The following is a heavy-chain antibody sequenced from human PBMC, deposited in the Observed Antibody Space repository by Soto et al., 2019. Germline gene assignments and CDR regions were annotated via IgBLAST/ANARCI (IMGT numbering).Heavy chain of an antibody. CDR1: GYSFTSYG. Sequence: QVQLVQSGAEVKKPGASVKVSCKASGYSFTSYGISWVRQAPGQGLEWMGWISAYNGNTNYAQKLQGRVTLTTDTSTSTAYMELRSLRSDDTAVYYCARDARGGNPYDYFDYWGQGTLVTVSS. CDR3: ARDARGGNPYDYFDY. CDR2: ISAYNGNT. D-gene: IGHD2-15*01. V-gene: IGHV1-18*01. J-gene: IGHJ4*02.